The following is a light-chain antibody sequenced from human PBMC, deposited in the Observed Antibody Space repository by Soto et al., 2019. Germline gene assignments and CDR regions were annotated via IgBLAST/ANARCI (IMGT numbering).Light chain of an antibody. Sequence: DIVMTQSPDSLAVSLGERATINCKSSQSVLYTSNSKNYLAWYQQKPGQTPKLLIYWASTRESGVPDRFSGSGSGTDFTLTISSLQAEDVAVYYCQQYYSSPQTFGGGTKVEIK. V-gene: IGKV4-1*01. J-gene: IGKJ4*01. CDR2: WAS. CDR1: QSVLYTSNSKNY. CDR3: QQYYSSPQT.